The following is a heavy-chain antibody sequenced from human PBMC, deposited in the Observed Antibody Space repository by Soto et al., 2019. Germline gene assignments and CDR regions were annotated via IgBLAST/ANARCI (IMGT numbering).Heavy chain of an antibody. CDR1: GFTFSTYT. CDR3: LRGDYRDY. Sequence: EVLLVESGGGLVKPGESLRLSCAASGFTFSTYTMNWARQAPGKGLEWISSIGRGSTDKYYADSVKGRFTISRDNAENSLYLQMHRLRAEDSAVYYCLRGDYRDYWGQGTLVTVSS. D-gene: IGHD3-16*01. J-gene: IGHJ4*02. CDR2: IGRGSTDK. V-gene: IGHV3-21*01.